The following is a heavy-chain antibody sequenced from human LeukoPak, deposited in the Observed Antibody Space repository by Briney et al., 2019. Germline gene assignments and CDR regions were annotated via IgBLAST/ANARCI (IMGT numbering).Heavy chain of an antibody. D-gene: IGHD3-3*01. Sequence: GGSLRLSCAASGFTFSTYAMHWVRQAPGKGLEWVAVISYDGSNKYYADFVKGRFTISRDDSKNTLYLQMKSLRAEDTAVYYCARAHDFWSGRTYYFDYWGQGTPVTVSS. V-gene: IGHV3-30-3*01. CDR2: ISYDGSNK. J-gene: IGHJ4*02. CDR3: ARAHDFWSGRTYYFDY. CDR1: GFTFSTYA.